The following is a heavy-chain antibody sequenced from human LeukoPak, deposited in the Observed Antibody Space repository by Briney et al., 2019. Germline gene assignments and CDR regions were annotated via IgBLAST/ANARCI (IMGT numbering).Heavy chain of an antibody. Sequence: ASVTVSCKASGYTFTGYYMHWVRQAPGQGLEWMGWINPNSGGTNYAQKFQGWVTMTRDTSISTAYMELSRLRSDDTAVYYCARADLYYYGMDVWGKGTTVTVSS. CDR2: INPNSGGT. J-gene: IGHJ6*04. V-gene: IGHV1-2*04. CDR1: GYTFTGYY. CDR3: ARADLYYYGMDV.